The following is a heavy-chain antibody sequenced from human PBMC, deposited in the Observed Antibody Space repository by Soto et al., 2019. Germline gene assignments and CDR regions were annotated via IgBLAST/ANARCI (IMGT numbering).Heavy chain of an antibody. CDR3: AREWEPVTNFDY. Sequence: QLQLQESGPGLVKPSETLSLTCTVSGGSISSSSYYWGWIRQPPGKGLEWIGSIYYSGSTYYNPSLKSRVTVSVDTSKNQFSLKLSSVTAADTAVYYCAREWEPVTNFDYWGQGTLVTVSS. J-gene: IGHJ4*02. D-gene: IGHD1-26*01. CDR1: GGSISSSSYY. CDR2: IYYSGST. V-gene: IGHV4-39*01.